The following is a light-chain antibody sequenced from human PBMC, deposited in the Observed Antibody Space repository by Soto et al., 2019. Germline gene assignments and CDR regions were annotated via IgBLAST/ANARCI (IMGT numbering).Light chain of an antibody. CDR1: QSVSSSY. V-gene: IGKV3-20*01. CDR2: GAS. Sequence: DIVLTQSPGTLSLSPGDRATLSCRASQSVSSSYLAWYQQKPGQAPRLLIYGASSRATGIPDRFSGSGSGTDFTLTISRLEPEDFAVYYCQQYGSSRTFGQGTKVEIK. J-gene: IGKJ1*01. CDR3: QQYGSSRT.